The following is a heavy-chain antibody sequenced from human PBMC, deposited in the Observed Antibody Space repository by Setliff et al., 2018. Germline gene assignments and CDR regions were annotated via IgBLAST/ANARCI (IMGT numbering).Heavy chain of an antibody. CDR1: GASISSGNDF. Sequence: PSETLSLTCSVSGASISSGNDFWNWIRQPAGKGLEWIGNIYTNGGTDYSPSLRSRVTISLGTSKNQFSLQLTSVTAADTAVYYCARHPHYDSSGYRDYWGQGTLVTVSS. CDR3: ARHPHYDSSGYRDY. D-gene: IGHD3-22*01. CDR2: IYTNGGT. V-gene: IGHV4-61*09. J-gene: IGHJ4*02.